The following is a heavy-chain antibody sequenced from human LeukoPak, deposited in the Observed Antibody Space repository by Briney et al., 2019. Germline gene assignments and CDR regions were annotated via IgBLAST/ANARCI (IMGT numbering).Heavy chain of an antibody. D-gene: IGHD3-16*02. Sequence: SGLALVKPTQTLTLTCTFSGFSLSTSGMRVSWIRQPPGKALEWLARIDWDDDKFYSTSLKTRLTISKDTSKNQVVLTMTNMDPVDTATYYCARTDYVWGSYREFDYWGQGTLVTVSS. CDR1: GFSLSTSGMR. J-gene: IGHJ4*02. V-gene: IGHV2-70*04. CDR3: ARTDYVWGSYREFDY. CDR2: IDWDDDK.